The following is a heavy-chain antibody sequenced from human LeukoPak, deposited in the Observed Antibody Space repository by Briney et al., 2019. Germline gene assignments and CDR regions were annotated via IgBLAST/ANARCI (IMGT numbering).Heavy chain of an antibody. V-gene: IGHV3-21*01. CDR1: GFTFSSYS. CDR3: ARNPSSSLLYYYYYYYMDV. Sequence: GGSLRLSCAASGFTFSSYSMNWVRQAPGKGLEWVSSISSSSSYIYYADSVKGRFTISRDNAKNSLYLQMNSLRAEDTAVYYCARNPSSSLLYYYYYYYMDVWGKGTTVTISS. D-gene: IGHD6-13*01. CDR2: ISSSSSYI. J-gene: IGHJ6*03.